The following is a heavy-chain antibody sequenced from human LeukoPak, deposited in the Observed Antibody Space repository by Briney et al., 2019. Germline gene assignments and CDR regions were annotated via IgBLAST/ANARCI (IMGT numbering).Heavy chain of an antibody. V-gene: IGHV4-30-4*01. D-gene: IGHD3-10*01. CDR3: ARGESKGTYYYYYYGMDV. J-gene: IGHJ6*02. CDR1: GGSISSGDYY. CDR2: IYYSGST. Sequence: PSETLSLTCTVSGGSISSGDYYWSWIRQPPGKGLEWIGYIYYSGSTCYNPSLKSRVTISVDTSKNQFSLKLSSVTAADTAVYYCARGESKGTYYYYYYGMDVWGQGTTVTVSS.